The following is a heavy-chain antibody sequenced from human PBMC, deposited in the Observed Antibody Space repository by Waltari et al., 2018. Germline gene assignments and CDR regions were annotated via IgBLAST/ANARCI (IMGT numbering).Heavy chain of an antibody. CDR1: GFSFSTSW. J-gene: IGHJ5*02. Sequence: EVQLVESGGGLVQPGGSLRPSCAASGFSFSTSWMHWVRQAPGTGLVWVSRINYDGSDITYADSVKGRFTISRDNAKNTLYLQMNSLSVEDTAVYYCVRCLANSLYNWLDPWGQGTLVTVSS. V-gene: IGHV3-74*03. CDR2: INYDGSDI. D-gene: IGHD3-16*01. CDR3: VRCLANSLYNWLDP.